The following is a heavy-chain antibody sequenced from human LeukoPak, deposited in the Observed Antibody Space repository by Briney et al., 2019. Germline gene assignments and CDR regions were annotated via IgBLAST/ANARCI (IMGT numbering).Heavy chain of an antibody. CDR3: ASPDNDYGDYIPNY. V-gene: IGHV3-21*01. CDR1: GFTFSSYS. D-gene: IGHD4-17*01. Sequence: GSLRLSCAASGFTFSSYSMNWVRQAPGKGLEWVSSISSSSSYIYYADSVKGRFTISRDNAKNSLYLQMNSLRAEDTAVYYCASPDNDYGDYIPNYWGQGTLVTVSS. J-gene: IGHJ4*02. CDR2: ISSSSSYI.